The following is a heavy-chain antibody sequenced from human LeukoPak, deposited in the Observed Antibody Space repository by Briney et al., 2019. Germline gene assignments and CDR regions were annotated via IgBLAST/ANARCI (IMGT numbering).Heavy chain of an antibody. CDR1: GGSFSGYY. CDR3: SVTRANSYGYVVYWFDP. CDR2: INNSGST. Sequence: SETLSLTCAVYGGSFSGYYWSWIRQPPGKGLEWIGEINNSGSTNYNPSLESRVTISVDTSKTQFFLKLSSVTDAATVVYYCSVTRANSYGYVVYWFDPWGQGTLVTVSS. J-gene: IGHJ5*02. V-gene: IGHV4-34*01. D-gene: IGHD5-18*01.